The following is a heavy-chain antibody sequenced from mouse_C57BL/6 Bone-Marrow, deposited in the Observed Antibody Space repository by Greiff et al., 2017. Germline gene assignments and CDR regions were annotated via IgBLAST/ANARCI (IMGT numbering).Heavy chain of an antibody. CDR2: IDPGNGDT. CDR3: ACLYYDYDWFAY. CDR1: GFNFKDDY. J-gene: IGHJ3*01. D-gene: IGHD2-4*01. Sequence: VQLKESGAELVRPGASVKLSCTASGFNFKDDYMHWVKQRPEQGLEWIGWIDPGNGDTEYASKFQGKTTISADKSYNTAYLQLSSLTSEDTAVYYGACLYYDYDWFAYWGQGTLVTVSA. V-gene: IGHV14-4*01.